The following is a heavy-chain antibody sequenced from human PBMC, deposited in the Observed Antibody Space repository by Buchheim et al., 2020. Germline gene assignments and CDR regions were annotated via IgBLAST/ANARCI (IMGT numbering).Heavy chain of an antibody. CDR3: ARSVGGATNY. CDR1: GGSISSYY. Sequence: QVQLQESGPGLVKPSETLSLTCSVSGGSISSYYWYWIRQPPGKGLEWIGYIYYSGSTNYNPSLKSRVTISVDTSKNQFSLKLSSVTAADTAAYYCARSVGGATNYWGQGTL. CDR2: IYYSGST. D-gene: IGHD1-26*01. J-gene: IGHJ4*02. V-gene: IGHV4-59*01.